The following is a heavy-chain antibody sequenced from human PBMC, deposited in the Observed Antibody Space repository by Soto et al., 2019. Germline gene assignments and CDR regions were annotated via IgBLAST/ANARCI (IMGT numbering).Heavy chain of an antibody. Sequence: GGSLRLSCAASGFTFSSYGMHWVRQAPGKGLEWVAVIWYDGSNKYYADSVKGRFTISRDNSKNTLYLQMNSLRAEDTAVYYCATGSCSSTSCPVGEYFQHWGEGT. D-gene: IGHD2-2*01. V-gene: IGHV3-33*01. CDR3: ATGSCSSTSCPVGEYFQH. CDR2: IWYDGSNK. J-gene: IGHJ1*01. CDR1: GFTFSSYG.